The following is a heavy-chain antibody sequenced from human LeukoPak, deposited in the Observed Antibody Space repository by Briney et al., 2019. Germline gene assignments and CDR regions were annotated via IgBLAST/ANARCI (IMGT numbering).Heavy chain of an antibody. CDR2: IRSKAYGGTT. CDR3: TSLPQMATIYFDY. J-gene: IGHJ4*02. D-gene: IGHD5-24*01. Sequence: GGSLRLSCTASGFTFGDYAMSWFRQAPGKGLEWVGFIRSKAYGGTTEYAASVKGRFTISRDDSKSIAYLQMNSLKTEDTAVYYCTSLPQMATIYFDYWGQGTMVTVSS. V-gene: IGHV3-49*03. CDR1: GFTFGDYA.